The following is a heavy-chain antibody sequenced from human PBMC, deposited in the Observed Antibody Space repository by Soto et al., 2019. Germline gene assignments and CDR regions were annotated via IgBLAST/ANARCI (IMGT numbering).Heavy chain of an antibody. CDR2: IKHSEST. CDR3: ARGGEYGERDIDY. J-gene: IGHJ4*02. V-gene: IGHV4-34*01. D-gene: IGHD3-10*01. CDR1: GGSFSGYY. Sequence: QVQLQQWGAGLLKPSETLSLTCAVYGGSFSGYYWSWIRQPPGKGLEWIGEIKHSESTNYNPSLRSRVARSVDTSKNQFPLQLRSVTAADTAMYYCARGGEYGERDIDYWGQGTLVTVSS.